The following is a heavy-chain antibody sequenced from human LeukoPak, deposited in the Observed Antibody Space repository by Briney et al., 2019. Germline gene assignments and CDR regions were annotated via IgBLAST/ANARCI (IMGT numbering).Heavy chain of an antibody. V-gene: IGHV3-7*01. CDR1: GFTFSSYS. CDR2: IKQDGSEK. Sequence: GGSLRLSCAAYGFTFSSYSMSWVRQAPGKGLEWVANIKQDGSEKYYVDSVKGRFTISRDNAKNSLYLQMNSLRAEDTAVYYCAIYRVLDYCRQGTLVTVSS. D-gene: IGHD3-16*02. J-gene: IGHJ4*02. CDR3: AIYRVLDY.